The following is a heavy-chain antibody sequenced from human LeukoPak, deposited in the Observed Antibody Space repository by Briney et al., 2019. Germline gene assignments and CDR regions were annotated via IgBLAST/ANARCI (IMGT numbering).Heavy chain of an antibody. Sequence: GGSLRLSCAASGFTFSSYGMHWVRQAPGKGLEWVSAIISSGGSTYYADSVKGRFTISRDNSKNTLYLQMDSLRAEDTAVYYCAKDSMVRAYYWGQGTLVTVSS. CDR3: AKDSMVRAYY. CDR2: IISSGGST. D-gene: IGHD3-10*01. J-gene: IGHJ4*02. CDR1: GFTFSSYG. V-gene: IGHV3-23*01.